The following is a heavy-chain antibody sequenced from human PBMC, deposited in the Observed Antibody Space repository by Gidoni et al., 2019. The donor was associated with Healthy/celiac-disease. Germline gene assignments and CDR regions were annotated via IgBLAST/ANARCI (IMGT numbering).Heavy chain of an antibody. V-gene: IGHV3-9*01. CDR3: AKGLASGWYRNWFDP. D-gene: IGHD6-19*01. CDR1: ASPFDDYA. Sequence: EVPLVDSGGGLLQPGRSLRLSCAASASPFDDYAMHWVRQAPVKGLEWVSGISLNSGSIGYADSVKGRFTISRDNAKNSLYLQMNSLRAEDTALYYCAKGLASGWYRNWFDPWGQGTLVTVSS. J-gene: IGHJ5*02. CDR2: ISLNSGSI.